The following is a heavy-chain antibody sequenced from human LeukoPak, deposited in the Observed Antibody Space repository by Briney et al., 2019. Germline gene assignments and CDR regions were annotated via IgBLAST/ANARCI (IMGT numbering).Heavy chain of an antibody. D-gene: IGHD3-10*01. J-gene: IGHJ4*02. Sequence: SETLSLTCAVYGGSFSGYYWSWIRQPPGKGLEWIGEINHSGSTNYNPSLKSRVTISVDTSKNQFSLKLSSVTAADTAVYYCAKAMVRGVFDYWGQGALVTVSS. CDR2: INHSGST. V-gene: IGHV4-34*01. CDR3: AKAMVRGVFDY. CDR1: GGSFSGYY.